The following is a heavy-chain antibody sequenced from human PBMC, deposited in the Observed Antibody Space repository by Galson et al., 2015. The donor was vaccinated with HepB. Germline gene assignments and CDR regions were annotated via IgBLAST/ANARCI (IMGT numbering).Heavy chain of an antibody. CDR2: IYSGGST. J-gene: IGHJ4*02. D-gene: IGHD3-16*01. V-gene: IGHV3-53*01. CDR1: GFTVSSNH. Sequence: SLRLSCAASGFTVSSNHMSWVRQAPGKGLEWVSLIYSGGSTYYADSVKGRFTISRDNSKNTLYLQMNSLRAEDTAVYYCARDPWGGPYNWGQGTLVTVSS. CDR3: ARDPWGGPYN.